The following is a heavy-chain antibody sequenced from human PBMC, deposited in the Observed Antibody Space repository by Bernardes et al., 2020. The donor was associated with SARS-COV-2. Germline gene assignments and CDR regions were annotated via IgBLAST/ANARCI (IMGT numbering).Heavy chain of an antibody. CDR1: GFTFSSYS. Sequence: SLRLSCAASGFTFSSYSMNWVRQAPGKGLEWVSSISSSSSYIYYADSVKGRFTISRDNAKNSLYLQMNSLRAEDTAVYYCARVGPEYYYDSSGYYYELDYYYYGMDVWGQGTTVTVSS. V-gene: IGHV3-21*01. CDR3: ARVGPEYYYDSSGYYYELDYYYYGMDV. CDR2: ISSSSSYI. J-gene: IGHJ6*02. D-gene: IGHD3-22*01.